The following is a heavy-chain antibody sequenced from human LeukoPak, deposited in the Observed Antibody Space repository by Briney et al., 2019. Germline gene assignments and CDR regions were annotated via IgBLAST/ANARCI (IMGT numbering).Heavy chain of an antibody. Sequence: LPGGSLRLSCAASGFTFSTYAMSWVRQAPGKGLQWVSTISGGGESTDYAESVKGRFTIARDNSRNTLFLQMNSLRAEDTAVYYCARGHYDILTGSDAFDIWGQGTMVTVSS. D-gene: IGHD3-9*01. CDR2: ISGGGEST. CDR3: ARGHYDILTGSDAFDI. J-gene: IGHJ3*02. V-gene: IGHV3-23*01. CDR1: GFTFSTYA.